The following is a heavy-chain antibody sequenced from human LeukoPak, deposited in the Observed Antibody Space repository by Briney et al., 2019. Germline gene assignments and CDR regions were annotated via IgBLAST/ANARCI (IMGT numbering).Heavy chain of an antibody. CDR3: AKEILGWELLSYFDY. V-gene: IGHV3-23*01. Sequence: GGSLRLSRAASGFTFSSYAMSWVRQAPGKGLEWVSAISGSGTSTYYPDSVKGRFTISRDNSKNTLYLQMNSLRAEDTAVYYCAKEILGWELLSYFDYWGQGTLVTVSS. J-gene: IGHJ4*02. D-gene: IGHD1-26*01. CDR1: GFTFSSYA. CDR2: ISGSGTST.